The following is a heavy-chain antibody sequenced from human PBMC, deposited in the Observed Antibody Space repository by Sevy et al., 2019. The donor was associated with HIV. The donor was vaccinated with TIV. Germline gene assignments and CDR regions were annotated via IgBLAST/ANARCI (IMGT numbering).Heavy chain of an antibody. V-gene: IGHV3-30-3*01. CDR1: GFTFSSYA. J-gene: IGHJ6*02. D-gene: IGHD3-10*01. CDR2: ISYDGSNK. Sequence: GGSLRLSCAASGFTFSSYAMHWVRQAPGKGLEWVAVISYDGSNKYYADSVKGRFTISRDNSKNTLYLQMNSLRAEETAVYYCARGRPSGYYYGMDVWGQGTTVTVS. CDR3: ARGRPSGYYYGMDV.